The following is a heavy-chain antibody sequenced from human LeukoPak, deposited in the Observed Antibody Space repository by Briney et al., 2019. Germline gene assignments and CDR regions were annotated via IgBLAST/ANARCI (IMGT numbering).Heavy chain of an antibody. Sequence: PGGSLRLSCAASRFAFDNYIMNWVRQPPGKGLEWVSSITDNGDATYYADSMKGRFTISRDNSKNTLYLQMTSLKAADKAVYYCAKRGSDSRALDNWGQGTLVTVSS. CDR3: AKRGSDSRALDN. J-gene: IGHJ4*02. D-gene: IGHD5-12*01. CDR2: ITDNGDAT. CDR1: RFAFDNYI. V-gene: IGHV3-23*01.